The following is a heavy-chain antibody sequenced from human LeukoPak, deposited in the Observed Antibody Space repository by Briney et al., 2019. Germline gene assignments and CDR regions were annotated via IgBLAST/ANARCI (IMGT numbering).Heavy chain of an antibody. J-gene: IGHJ6*03. CDR2: INPNSGGT. Sequence: GASVKVSCKASGYTFTGYYIHWVRQTPGQGLEWMGWINPNSGGTNYAQKFQGRVTMTRDTSISTAYMELSRLRSDDTAVYYCALKGDIYCYYLNVWGKGTPVTVSS. V-gene: IGHV1-2*02. CDR1: GYTFTGYY. CDR3: ALKGDIYCYYLNV.